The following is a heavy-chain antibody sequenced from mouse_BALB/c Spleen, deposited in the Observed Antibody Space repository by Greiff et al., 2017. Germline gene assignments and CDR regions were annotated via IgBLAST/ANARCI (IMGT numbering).Heavy chain of an antibody. V-gene: IGHV14-1*02. Sequence: EVQLQQSGAELVRPGALVKLSCKASGFYFKDYYMHWVKQRPEQGLEWIGWIDPENGNTIYDPKFQGKASITADTSSNTTYLQLRSLTSEDTAVYYCARLIYSYDGALWFAYWGQGTLVTVSA. CDR2: IDPENGNT. CDR3: ARLIYSYDGALWFAY. J-gene: IGHJ3*01. CDR1: GFYFKDYY. D-gene: IGHD2-12*01.